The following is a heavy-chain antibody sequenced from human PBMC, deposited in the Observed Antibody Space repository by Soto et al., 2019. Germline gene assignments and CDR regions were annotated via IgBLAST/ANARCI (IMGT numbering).Heavy chain of an antibody. Sequence: SETLSLTCTVSGGSITSYYWSWIRQPPGKGLEWIGYIYDSGSTNYNPSLKSRVTISVDTSKNQFSLKLTSVTAADTAVYYCAAPPRYWGQGTLVTVS. D-gene: IGHD6-6*01. CDR3: AAPPRY. CDR2: IYDSGST. J-gene: IGHJ4*02. V-gene: IGHV4-59*01. CDR1: GGSITSYY.